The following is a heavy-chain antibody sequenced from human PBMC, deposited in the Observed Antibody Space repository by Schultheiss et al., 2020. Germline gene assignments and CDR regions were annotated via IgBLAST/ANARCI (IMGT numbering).Heavy chain of an antibody. CDR1: GFTFSSYA. CDR2: ISGSGGST. J-gene: IGHJ6*02. D-gene: IGHD5-12*01. CDR3: TTEGVDIVATTPLYYYGMDV. Sequence: GGSLRLSCAASGFTFSSYAMSWVRQAPGKGLEWVSAISGSGGSTYYADSVKGRFTISRDNSKNTLYLQMNSLKTEDTAVYYCTTEGVDIVATTPLYYYGMDVWGQGTTVTVSS. V-gene: IGHV3-23*01.